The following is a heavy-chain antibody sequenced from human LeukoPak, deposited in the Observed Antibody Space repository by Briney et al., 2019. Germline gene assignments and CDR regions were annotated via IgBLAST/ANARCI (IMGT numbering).Heavy chain of an antibody. J-gene: IGHJ4*02. D-gene: IGHD3-10*01. CDR3: ARDREDYYAPMDYFDY. Sequence: PGRSLRLSCAASGFTFDDYALHWVRQAPGKGLEWVSGISWNSGSIGYADSVKGRFTISRDNAKNSLYLQMNSLRAEDTAVYYCARDREDYYAPMDYFDYWGRGTLVTVSS. CDR2: ISWNSGSI. V-gene: IGHV3-9*01. CDR1: GFTFDDYA.